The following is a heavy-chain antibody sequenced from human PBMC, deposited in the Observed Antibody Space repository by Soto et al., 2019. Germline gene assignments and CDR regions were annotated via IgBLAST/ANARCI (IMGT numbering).Heavy chain of an antibody. CDR1: GFPCSCCA. CDR2: IRGSGGET. Sequence: EVQLLASGGGLVQPGGSLRLSCAASGFPCSCCAMNWVRQAPGNGLLWVSRIRGSGGETYYADAVKGRFSISRDYFKTTQHLKMNSLRVEDKAVYYCAKVHSDSYDFFNYWGQGTVDTV. CDR3: AKVHSDSYDFFNY. D-gene: IGHD3-22*01. V-gene: IGHV3-23*01. J-gene: IGHJ4*02.